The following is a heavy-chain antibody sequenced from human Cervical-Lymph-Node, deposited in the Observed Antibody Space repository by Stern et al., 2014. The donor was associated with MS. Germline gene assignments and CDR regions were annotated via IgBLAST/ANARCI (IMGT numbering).Heavy chain of an antibody. D-gene: IGHD3-3*01. CDR2: ISYDGSNK. V-gene: IGHV3-30*18. Sequence: MQLVESGGGVVQPGRSLRLSCAASGFTFSFYGMHWVRQAPGKGLEWVAVISYDGSNKYYADSVKGRFTISRDNSKNTLYLQMNSLRADDTAVYYCAKGTKTLRFLDSLDYWGQGTLVTVSS. CDR3: AKGTKTLRFLDSLDY. CDR1: GFTFSFYG. J-gene: IGHJ4*02.